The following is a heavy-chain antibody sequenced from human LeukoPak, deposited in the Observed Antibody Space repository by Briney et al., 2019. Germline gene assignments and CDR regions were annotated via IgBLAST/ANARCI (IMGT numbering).Heavy chain of an antibody. J-gene: IGHJ6*02. CDR3: AVSGDASYYYYGMDV. D-gene: IGHD4-17*01. Sequence: ASVKVSCKASGYTFTGYYMHWVRQAPGQGLEWMGRINPNSGGTNYAQKFQGRVTMTRDTSISTAYMELSRLRSDDTAVYYCAVSGDASYYYYGMDVWGQGTTVTVSS. V-gene: IGHV1-2*06. CDR2: INPNSGGT. CDR1: GYTFTGYY.